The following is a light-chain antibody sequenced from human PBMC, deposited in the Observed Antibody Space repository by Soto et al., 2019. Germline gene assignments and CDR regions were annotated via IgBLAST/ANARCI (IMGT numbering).Light chain of an antibody. CDR3: QQYNNWPPWT. CDR1: QSVSSN. Sequence: IVMTQSPATLSVSPRESATLSCMVSQSVSSNLAWYQQKPGQAPRLLIYVASSRATGIPARFSGSGSGTEFTLTISSLQSEDFAVYYCQQYNNWPPWTFGQGTKVDIK. CDR2: VAS. V-gene: IGKV3-15*01. J-gene: IGKJ1*01.